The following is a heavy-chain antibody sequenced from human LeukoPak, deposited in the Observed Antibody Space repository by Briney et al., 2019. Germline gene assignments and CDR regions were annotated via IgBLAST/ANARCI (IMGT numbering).Heavy chain of an antibody. CDR3: ARTGTTYGFDP. CDR2: ISGSGSGGST. V-gene: IGHV3-23*01. CDR1: GFVFSSYG. J-gene: IGHJ5*02. D-gene: IGHD1-1*01. Sequence: GGTLRLSCAASGFVFSSYGMSWVRQAPGKGLEWVSAISGSGSGGSTYYADSVKGRFTISRDNSKNTLYLQMNSLRAEDTAVYYCARTGTTYGFDPWGQGTLVTVSS.